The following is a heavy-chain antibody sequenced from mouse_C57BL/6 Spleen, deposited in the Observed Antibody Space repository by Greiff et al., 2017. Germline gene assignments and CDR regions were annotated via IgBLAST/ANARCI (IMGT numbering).Heavy chain of an antibody. CDR3: ARYGSSPWFAY. CDR2: IDPFDSST. Sequence: QVQLQQPGAELVMPGASVKLSCKASGYTFTSYWMHWVQQRPGQGLEWIGEIDPFDSSTNYNQKFKGKSTLTVDKSSSTAYMQLSSLISEDSAVYYCARYGSSPWFAYWGQGTLVTVSA. J-gene: IGHJ3*01. V-gene: IGHV1-69*01. CDR1: GYTFTSYW. D-gene: IGHD1-1*01.